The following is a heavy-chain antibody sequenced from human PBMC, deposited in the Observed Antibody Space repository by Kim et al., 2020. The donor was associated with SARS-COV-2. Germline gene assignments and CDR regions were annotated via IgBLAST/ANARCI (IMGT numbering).Heavy chain of an antibody. V-gene: IGHV4-4*07. CDR1: GGFINGFY. CDR3: TRDSAIIPFDY. Sequence: SETLSLTCTVSGGFINGFYWSCTRQAAGKGLEWFGRMYGSGSSNYNPSLQSRVSMSVDTSKNHFSLELTSVTAADTGVYFCTRDSAIIPFDYWGPGILVTVSS. J-gene: IGHJ4*02. D-gene: IGHD2-2*02. CDR2: MYGSGSS.